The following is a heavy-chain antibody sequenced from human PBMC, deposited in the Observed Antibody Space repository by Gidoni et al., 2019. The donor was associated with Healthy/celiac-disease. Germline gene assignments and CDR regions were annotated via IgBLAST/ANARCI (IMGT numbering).Heavy chain of an antibody. Sequence: QVQLQESGPGLVKPSETLSLTCAVSGYSISSGYYWGWIRQPPGKGLEWIGSIYHSGSTYYNPSLKSRVTISVDTSKNQFSLKLSSVTAADTAVYYCARGIILRTDRYFDLWGRGTLVTVSS. CDR2: IYHSGST. D-gene: IGHD2-15*01. CDR3: ARGIILRTDRYFDL. V-gene: IGHV4-38-2*01. CDR1: GYSISSGYY. J-gene: IGHJ2*01.